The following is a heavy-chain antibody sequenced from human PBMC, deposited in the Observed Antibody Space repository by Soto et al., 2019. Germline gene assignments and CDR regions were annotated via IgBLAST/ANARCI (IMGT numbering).Heavy chain of an antibody. CDR2: ITGDGTNT. CDR1: GFAFSSYW. V-gene: IGHV3-74*01. J-gene: IGHJ4*02. CDR3: ARDDGYSTPFDY. Sequence: EVQLVQSGGGLVHPGGSLRLSCAASGFAFSSYWLHWVRQAPGKGLMIVSRITGDGTNTAYATSVKGRFTISRDNAKNMVYLHMDSLKAEDTAVYYCARDDGYSTPFDYWGQGALVTVSS. D-gene: IGHD5-12*01.